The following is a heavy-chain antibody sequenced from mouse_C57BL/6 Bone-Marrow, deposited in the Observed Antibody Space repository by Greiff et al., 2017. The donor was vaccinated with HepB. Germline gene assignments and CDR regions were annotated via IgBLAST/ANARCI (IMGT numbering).Heavy chain of an antibody. J-gene: IGHJ1*03. V-gene: IGHV1-54*01. D-gene: IGHD2-3*01. CDR3: ARGGWLLLYWYFDV. CDR2: INPGSGGT. Sequence: VKLMESGAELVRPGTSVKVSCKASGYAFTNYLIEWVKQRPGQGLEWIGVINPGSGGTNYNEKFKGKATLTADKSSSTAYMQLSSLTSEDSAVYFCARGGWLLLYWYFDVWGTGTTVTVSS. CDR1: GYAFTNYL.